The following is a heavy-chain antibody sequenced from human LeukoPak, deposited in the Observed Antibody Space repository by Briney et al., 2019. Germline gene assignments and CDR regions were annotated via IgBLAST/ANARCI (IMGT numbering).Heavy chain of an antibody. D-gene: IGHD4-17*01. J-gene: IGHJ5*02. CDR2: ISAYNGNT. CDR1: GYTFTSYG. CDR3: ARLPDYGDYVAWFDP. V-gene: IGHV1-18*01. Sequence: ASVKVSCKASGYTFTSYGISWVRQAPGQGLEWMGWISAYNGNTNYAQKLQGRVTMTTDTSTGTAYMELRSLRSDDTAVYYCARLPDYGDYVAWFDPWGQGTLVTVSS.